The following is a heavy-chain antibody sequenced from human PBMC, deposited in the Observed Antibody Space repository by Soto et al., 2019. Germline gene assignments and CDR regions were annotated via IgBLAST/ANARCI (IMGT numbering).Heavy chain of an antibody. CDR3: ARDPPRITVFGGAWGEGMDG. Sequence: QVQLVQSGAEMKKPGASVKVSCKASGYTFTSYGITWVRQAPGQGPEWMGWISTYNGNTNSAQKLQGRVTMTTDTSTSPAYRERRTLRSADTAVYYCARDPPRITVFGGAWGEGMDGWGQGTTVTVSS. CDR1: GYTFTSYG. J-gene: IGHJ6*02. V-gene: IGHV1-18*01. D-gene: IGHD3-3*01. CDR2: ISTYNGNT.